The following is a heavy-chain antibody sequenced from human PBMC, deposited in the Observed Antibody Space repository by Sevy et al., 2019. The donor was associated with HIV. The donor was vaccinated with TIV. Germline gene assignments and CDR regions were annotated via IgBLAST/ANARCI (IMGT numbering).Heavy chain of an antibody. V-gene: IGHV3-53*01. CDR1: GFTVSSNC. J-gene: IGHJ6*02. CDR3: ARGGPFTVTTFHYYYGMDV. CDR2: IYSGGST. D-gene: IGHD4-17*01. Sequence: GGSLRLSCAASGFTVSSNCMSWVRQAPGKGLEWVSAIYSGGSTYYADSVKGRFTISRDNSKNTLYLQMNSLRAEDTAVYYCARGGPFTVTTFHYYYGMDVWGQGTTVTVSS.